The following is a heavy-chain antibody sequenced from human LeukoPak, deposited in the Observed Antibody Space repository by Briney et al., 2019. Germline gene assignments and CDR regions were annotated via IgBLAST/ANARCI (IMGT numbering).Heavy chain of an antibody. Sequence: ASVKVSCKASGGTFSSYAISWVRQAPGQGLEWMGGIIPIFGTANYAQKFQGRVTITADESTSTAYMELSSLRSEDTAVYYCASSVVVTAIPPKRDAFDIWGQGTMVTVSS. D-gene: IGHD2-21*02. CDR2: IIPIFGTA. J-gene: IGHJ3*02. CDR3: ASSVVVTAIPPKRDAFDI. V-gene: IGHV1-69*13. CDR1: GGTFSSYA.